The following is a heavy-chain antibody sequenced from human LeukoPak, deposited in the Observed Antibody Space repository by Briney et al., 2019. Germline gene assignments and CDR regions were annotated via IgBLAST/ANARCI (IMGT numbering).Heavy chain of an antibody. V-gene: IGHV3-7*03. CDR3: ARESSYGDYYFDY. J-gene: IGHJ4*02. D-gene: IGHD4-17*01. Sequence: PGGSLRLSCAASGFIFSSYWMSWVRQAPGKGLEWVANIKQDGSEKYYVDSVKGRFTISRDNAKNSLYLQMNSLRPEDTAVYYCARESSYGDYYFDYWGQGTLVTVSS. CDR2: IKQDGSEK. CDR1: GFIFSSYW.